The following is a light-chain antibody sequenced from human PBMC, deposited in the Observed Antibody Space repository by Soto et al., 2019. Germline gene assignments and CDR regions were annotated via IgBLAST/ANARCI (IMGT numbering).Light chain of an antibody. J-gene: IGKJ4*01. CDR1: QSVGSN. V-gene: IGKV3-15*01. CDR3: QQYNNWPLT. Sequence: LVLTQSPGTLSLSPGERATLSFRASQSVGSNLAWFQQKPGQAPRLLIYGASTRATGIPARFSGSGSGTEFTLTISSLQSEDFAVYYCQQYNNWPLTFGGGTKVDIK. CDR2: GAS.